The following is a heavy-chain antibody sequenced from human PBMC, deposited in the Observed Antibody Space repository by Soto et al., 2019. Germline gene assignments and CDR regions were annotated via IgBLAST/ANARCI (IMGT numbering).Heavy chain of an antibody. CDR1: GYSFISHG. CDR2: INPYNGNT. CDR3: ARSPRLSRAGDV. J-gene: IGHJ6*03. Sequence: QVQMEQSGAEVRRPGASVNVSCKASGYSFISHGISWVRQAPGQGLEWMGWINPYNGNTNYAQKFQDRVTLTTDKTTSTAYMELRSLRADDTALYYCARSPRLSRAGDVWAKGTAVVVSS. V-gene: IGHV1-18*01. D-gene: IGHD6-19*01.